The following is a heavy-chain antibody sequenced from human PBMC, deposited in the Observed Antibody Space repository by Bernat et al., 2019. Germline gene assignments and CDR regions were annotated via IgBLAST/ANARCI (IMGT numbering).Heavy chain of an antibody. D-gene: IGHD3-10*01. CDR1: GFTFSSYG. CDR3: ARERYYYGSGSYYNGVLGY. Sequence: QVQLVESGGGVVQPGRSLRLSCAASGFTFSSYGMHWVRQAPGKGLEWVAVIWYDGSNKYYADSVKGRFTISRDNSKNTLYLQMNSLRAEDTAVYYCARERYYYGSGSYYNGVLGYWGQGTLVTVSS. CDR2: IWYDGSNK. V-gene: IGHV3-33*01. J-gene: IGHJ4*02.